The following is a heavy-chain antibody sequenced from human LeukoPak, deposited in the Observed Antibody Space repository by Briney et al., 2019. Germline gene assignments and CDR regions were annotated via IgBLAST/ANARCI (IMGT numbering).Heavy chain of an antibody. CDR1: GGSLSSTSW. J-gene: IGHJ4*02. CDR3: ASGSYGDY. V-gene: IGHV4-61*01. D-gene: IGHD4-17*01. CDR2: IYYSGST. Sequence: PSETLSLTCAVSGGSLSSTSWWVWLRQPPGKGLEWIGYIYYSGSTNYNPSLKSRVTISVDTSKNQFSLKLSSVTAADTAVYYCASGSYGDYWGQGTLVTVSS.